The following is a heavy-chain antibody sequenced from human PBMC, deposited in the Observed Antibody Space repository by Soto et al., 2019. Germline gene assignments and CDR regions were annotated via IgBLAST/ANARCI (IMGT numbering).Heavy chain of an antibody. Sequence: QVQLQESGPGLVKPSETLSLTCTVSGRSLSSGFWGWFRQPPGKGLEWIGYIHYSGTTDYHPSLTSRDTISLDPSKSHFSLQLSSVTAADTALYYCAGGSGWLTDYWGQGTLVTVSS. CDR3: AGGSGWLTDY. CDR2: IHYSGTT. CDR1: GRSLSSGF. J-gene: IGHJ4*02. V-gene: IGHV4-59*01. D-gene: IGHD3-3*01.